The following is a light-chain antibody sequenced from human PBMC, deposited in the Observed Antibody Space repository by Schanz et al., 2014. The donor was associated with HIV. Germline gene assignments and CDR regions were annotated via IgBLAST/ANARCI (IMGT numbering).Light chain of an antibody. CDR2: GGS. V-gene: IGKV3-20*01. Sequence: ETVLTQSPDTLSLSPGESATLSCRASQSVGSNWLAWYQQKPGQAPRLLIYGGSKRATGIPDRFSGSGSETDFTLTISILEPEDFAVYYCQQYETSPLTFGGGTKVEIK. CDR1: QSVGSNW. CDR3: QQYETSPLT. J-gene: IGKJ4*01.